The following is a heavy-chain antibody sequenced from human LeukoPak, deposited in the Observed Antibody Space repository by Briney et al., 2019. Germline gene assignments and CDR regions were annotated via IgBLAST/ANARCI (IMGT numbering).Heavy chain of an antibody. CDR3: ARGAHQHSDS. V-gene: IGHV1-46*01. J-gene: IGHJ4*02. Sequence: ASVKVSCKASGDTFTGYYMHWVRQAPGQGLEWMAKLVPSRGSPSYAQNFQGRVTVTSDTSTNTVHMELSSLTSDDSAVYYCARGAHQHSDSWGQGTLVSVSS. CDR1: GDTFTGYY. D-gene: IGHD2-2*01. CDR2: LVPSRGSP.